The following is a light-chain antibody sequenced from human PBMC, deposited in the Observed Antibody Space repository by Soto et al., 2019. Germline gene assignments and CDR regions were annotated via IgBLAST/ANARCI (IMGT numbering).Light chain of an antibody. J-gene: IGLJ1*01. V-gene: IGLV2-14*01. CDR3: SSYTSSSPYV. CDR1: SSDVGGYNY. Sequence: QSALAQPASVSGSPGHSITISCTGTSSDVGGYNYVSWYQQHPGKAPKLMIYEVSNRPSGVSNRFSGSKSGNTASLTISGLQAEEEADYYCSSYTSSSPYVFGTGTKVTVL. CDR2: EVS.